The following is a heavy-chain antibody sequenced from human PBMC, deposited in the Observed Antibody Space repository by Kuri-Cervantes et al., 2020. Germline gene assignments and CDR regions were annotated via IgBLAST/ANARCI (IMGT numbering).Heavy chain of an antibody. CDR2: IYYSGST. CDR1: GGSISSYY. D-gene: IGHD4-17*01. CDR3: ARETDYGDYVNFDY. V-gene: IGHV4-59*13. Sequence: SETLSLTCTVSGGSISSYYWSWIRQPPGKGLEWIGYIYYSGSTNYNPSLKSRVTISVDTSKNQFSLKLSSVTAADTAVYYCARETDYGDYVNFDYWGQGTLVTVSS. J-gene: IGHJ4*02.